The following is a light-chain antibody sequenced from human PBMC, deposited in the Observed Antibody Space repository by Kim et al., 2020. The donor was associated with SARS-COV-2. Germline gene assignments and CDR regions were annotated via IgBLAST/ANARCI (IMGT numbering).Light chain of an antibody. CDR3: QQRDNWPPLT. J-gene: IGKJ5*01. V-gene: IGKV3-11*01. Sequence: ETFLTQSPATLSLSPGERATLSCRASQSISIFLAWYQQKPGQAPRLLIYDASNRATGIPARFSGSGSGTDFTLTITSVEPEDLAVYYCQQRDNWPPLTFGQGTRLEIK. CDR2: DAS. CDR1: QSISIF.